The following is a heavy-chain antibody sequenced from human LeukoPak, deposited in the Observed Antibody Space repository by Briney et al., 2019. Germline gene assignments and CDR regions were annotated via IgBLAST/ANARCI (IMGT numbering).Heavy chain of an antibody. CDR1: GYSFTSYW. V-gene: IGHV5-51*01. CDR3: ARASIVGATKNFFDY. CDR2: IYPGDSDT. D-gene: IGHD1-26*01. J-gene: IGHJ4*02. Sequence: GESLKISCKGSGYSFTSYWIGWVRQMPGKGLEWMGIIYPGDSDTRYSPSLQGQVTISADKSISTAYLQWSSLKASDSAMYYCARASIVGATKNFFDYWGQGTLVTVSS.